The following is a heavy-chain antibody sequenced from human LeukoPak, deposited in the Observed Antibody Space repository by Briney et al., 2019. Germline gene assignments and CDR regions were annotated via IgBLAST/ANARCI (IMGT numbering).Heavy chain of an antibody. J-gene: IGHJ2*01. V-gene: IGHV3-30*18. Sequence: QPGRSLRLSCAASGFTFSSYGMHWVRQAPGKGLEWVAVISYDGSNKYYADSVKGRFTISRDNSKNTLYLQMNSLRAEDTAVYYCANSITIEWYFDLWGRGALVTVSS. CDR2: ISYDGSNK. CDR1: GFTFSSYG. CDR3: ANSITIEWYFDL. D-gene: IGHD3-10*01.